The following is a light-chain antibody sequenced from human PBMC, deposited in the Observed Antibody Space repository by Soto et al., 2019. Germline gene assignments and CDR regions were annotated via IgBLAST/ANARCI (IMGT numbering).Light chain of an antibody. V-gene: IGKV3D-7*01. CDR3: QQYHRYSRT. CDR1: QSVSSSY. J-gene: IGKJ1*01. Sequence: PGERVTLSCRASQSVSSSYLTWYQQKPGQAPRLLIYGASTRATGIPARFSGSGSGTEFTLTISSLQPEDFATYYCQQYHRYSRTFGQGTKVDIK. CDR2: GAS.